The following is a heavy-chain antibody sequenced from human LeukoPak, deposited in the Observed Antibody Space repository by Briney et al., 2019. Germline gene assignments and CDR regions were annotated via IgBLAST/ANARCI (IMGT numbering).Heavy chain of an antibody. J-gene: IGHJ4*02. CDR3: AKGKEWFGESIVATIFDY. Sequence: PGRSLRLSCAASGFTFSSYGMHWVRQAPGKGLEWVAVISHDGSNKYYADSVKGRFTISRDNSKNTLYLQMNSLRAEDTAVYYCAKGKEWFGESIVATIFDYWGQGTLVTVSS. V-gene: IGHV3-30*18. CDR2: ISHDGSNK. CDR1: GFTFSSYG. D-gene: IGHD5-12*01.